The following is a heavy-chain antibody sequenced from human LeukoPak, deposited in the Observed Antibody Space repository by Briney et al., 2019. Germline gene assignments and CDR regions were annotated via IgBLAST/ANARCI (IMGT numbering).Heavy chain of an antibody. CDR1: GFTFSSYA. CDR2: ISGSGGST. CDR3: AKDKTGGYSYGDFDY. V-gene: IGHV3-23*01. J-gene: IGHJ4*02. Sequence: GGSLRLSCAASGFTFSSYAMSWVRQAPGKGLEWVSAISGSGGSTYYADSVKGRFTISRDNSKNTLYLQMNSLRAEDTAVYYCAKDKTGGYSYGDFDYWGQGTLVTVSS. D-gene: IGHD5-18*01.